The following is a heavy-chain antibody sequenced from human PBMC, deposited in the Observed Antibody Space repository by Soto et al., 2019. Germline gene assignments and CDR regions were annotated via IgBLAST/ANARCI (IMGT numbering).Heavy chain of an antibody. CDR1: GFIVSSTH. D-gene: IGHD3-10*01. CDR2: IYVGGVT. V-gene: IGHV3-53*01. J-gene: IGHJ6*02. CDR3: ARGGQLDPPGEFYHYGMDV. Sequence: PGGSLRLSCEASGFIVSSTHMTWVRQAPGKGLEWVSVIYVGGVTFYADSVKGRFTISRDNSKNTLYLQMSSLRAEDTAVYYCARGGQLDPPGEFYHYGMDVWGPGTTVTVSS.